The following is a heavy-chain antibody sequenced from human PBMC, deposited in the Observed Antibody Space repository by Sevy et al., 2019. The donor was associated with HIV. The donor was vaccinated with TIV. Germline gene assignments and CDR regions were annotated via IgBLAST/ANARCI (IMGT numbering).Heavy chain of an antibody. V-gene: IGHV4-59*08. CDR3: AGESAGGRGYS. J-gene: IGHJ4*02. D-gene: IGHD3-10*01. Sequence: SETLSLTCTVSGGSITSLYWNWIRQPPGKGLEWIANIYYNGHINYNPSFKSRVTLSLDTSKNQFSLRLSSVTAADTAMYYCAGESAGGRGYSWGQGTLVTVSS. CDR2: IYYNGHI. CDR1: GGSITSLY.